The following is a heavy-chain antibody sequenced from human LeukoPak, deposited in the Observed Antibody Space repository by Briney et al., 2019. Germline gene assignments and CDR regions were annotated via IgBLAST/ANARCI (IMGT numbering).Heavy chain of an antibody. J-gene: IGHJ5*02. CDR2: IKQDGSEK. D-gene: IGHD6-13*01. CDR3: ARSIILAAAGNNWFDP. Sequence: GGSLRLSCAASGFTFSNYWMSWVRQAPGKGLEWVANIKQDGSEKYYVDSVKGRFTISRDNAKNSLYLQMNSLRAEDTAVYYCARSIILAAAGNNWFDPWGQGTLVTVSS. V-gene: IGHV3-7*01. CDR1: GFTFSNYW.